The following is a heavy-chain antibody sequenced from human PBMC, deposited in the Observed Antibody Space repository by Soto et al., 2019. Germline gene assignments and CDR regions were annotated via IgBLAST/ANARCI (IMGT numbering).Heavy chain of an antibody. CDR1: GYTFTSYG. Sequence: QVQLVQSGAEVKKPGALVKVSCKASGYTFTSYGISWVRQAPGQGLEWMGWISAYNGNTKYAQKLQGRVTMTTDTSTSRAYMEVRSLRSDDTAVYYCARDLAVGLVDYWGQGTLVTVSS. CDR2: ISAYNGNT. CDR3: ARDLAVGLVDY. J-gene: IGHJ4*02. D-gene: IGHD6-19*01. V-gene: IGHV1-18*01.